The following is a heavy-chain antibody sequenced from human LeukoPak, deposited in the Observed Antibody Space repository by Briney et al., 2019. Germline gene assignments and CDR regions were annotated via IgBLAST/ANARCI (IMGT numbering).Heavy chain of an antibody. V-gene: IGHV4-34*01. CDR1: GGSFSGYY. Sequence: PSETLSLTCAVYGGSFSGYYWSWIRQPPGKGLEWIGEINHSGSTNYNPSLKSRVTISVDTSKNQFSLKLSSVTAADTAVYYCAGWFGELEGYYYYMDVWGKGTTVTISS. CDR3: AGWFGELEGYYYYMDV. J-gene: IGHJ6*03. CDR2: INHSGST. D-gene: IGHD3-10*01.